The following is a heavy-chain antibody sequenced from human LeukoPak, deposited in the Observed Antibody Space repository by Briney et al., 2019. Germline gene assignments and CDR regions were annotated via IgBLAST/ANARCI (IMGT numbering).Heavy chain of an antibody. V-gene: IGHV4-38-2*01. Sequence: PSXTLSLTCAVSGYSISSGYYWGWSRPPPGKGREWIGSIYHSGSTYYNPSLKRRVTISGDTTKNNFSLKLSSVTAADTAVYYCARSRGPNPTYYYYYMDVWGKGTTVTVSS. CDR1: GYSISSGYY. CDR2: IYHSGST. CDR3: ARSRGPNPTYYYYYMDV. J-gene: IGHJ6*03.